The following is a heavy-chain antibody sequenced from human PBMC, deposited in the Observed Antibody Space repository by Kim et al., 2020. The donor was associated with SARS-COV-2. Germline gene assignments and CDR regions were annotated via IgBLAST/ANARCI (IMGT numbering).Heavy chain of an antibody. CDR1: GGSFSGYY. D-gene: IGHD3-22*01. CDR3: ARLGYYYDSSGQGDY. Sequence: SETLSLTCAVYGGSFSGYYWSWIRQPPGKGLEWIGEINHSGSTNYNPSLKSRVTISVDTSKNQFSLKLSSVTAADTAVYYCARLGYYYDSSGQGDYWGQGTLVTVSS. V-gene: IGHV4-34*01. J-gene: IGHJ4*02. CDR2: INHSGST.